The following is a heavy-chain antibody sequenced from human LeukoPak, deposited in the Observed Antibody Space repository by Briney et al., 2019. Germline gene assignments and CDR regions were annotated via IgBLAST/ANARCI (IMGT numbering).Heavy chain of an antibody. V-gene: IGHV4-61*02. J-gene: IGHJ5*02. CDR3: ARSPGQFGVVISGWFDP. CDR2: IYTSGNT. CDR1: GGSISSSSYY. Sequence: SETLSLTCTVSGGSISSSSYYWSWIRQPAGKGLEWIGRIYTSGNTNYNPSLKSRVTMSVDTSKNQFSLKLSSVTAADTAVYYCARSPGQFGVVISGWFDPWGQGTLVTVSS. D-gene: IGHD3-3*01.